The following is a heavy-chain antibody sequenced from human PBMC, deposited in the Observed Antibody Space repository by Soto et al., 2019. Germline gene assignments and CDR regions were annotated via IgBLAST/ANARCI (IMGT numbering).Heavy chain of an antibody. CDR1: GYTFTGYY. V-gene: IGHV1-2*02. J-gene: IGHJ5*02. Sequence: ASVKVSCKASGYTFTGYYMHWVRQAPGQALEWMGWINPNSGGTDYAQKFQGRDTMTRVPSLSTAHMELSRLRSDDTTDDYRARIVVVPAAMRVASGPAGGWFDPWGQGTLVTVSS. D-gene: IGHD2-2*01. CDR3: ARIVVVPAAMRVASGPAGGWFDP. CDR2: INPNSGGT.